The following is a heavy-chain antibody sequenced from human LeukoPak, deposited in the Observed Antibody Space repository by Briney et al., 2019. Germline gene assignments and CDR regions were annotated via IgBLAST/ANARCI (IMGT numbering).Heavy chain of an antibody. D-gene: IGHD3-10*01. CDR2: ISSSSSYI. CDR1: GFTFSSYS. Sequence: GGSLGLSCAASGFTFSSYSMNWVRQAPGKGLEWVSSISSSSSYIYYADSVKGRFTISRDNAKNSLYLQMNSLRAEDTAMYYCARGDLLLWFGELLGYFDYWGQGTLVTVSS. V-gene: IGHV3-21*01. J-gene: IGHJ4*02. CDR3: ARGDLLLWFGELLGYFDY.